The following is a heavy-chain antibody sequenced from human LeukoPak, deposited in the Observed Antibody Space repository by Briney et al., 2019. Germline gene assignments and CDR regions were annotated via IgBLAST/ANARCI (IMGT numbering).Heavy chain of an antibody. CDR3: ARVWDWGSGNYFDY. CDR1: GFTFDDYA. CDR2: ISGDGDST. Sequence: PGGSLRLSCAASGFTFDDYAMHWVRQAPGKGLDWVSLISGDGDSTYYADSVRGRFTISRDSSKNSLYLQMNSLRAEDTALYYCARVWDWGSGNYFDYWGQGTLGTVSS. V-gene: IGHV3-43*02. D-gene: IGHD7-27*01. J-gene: IGHJ4*02.